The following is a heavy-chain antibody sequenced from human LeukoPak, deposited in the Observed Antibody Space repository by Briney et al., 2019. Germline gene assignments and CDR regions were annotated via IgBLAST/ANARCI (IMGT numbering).Heavy chain of an antibody. CDR3: ARAGTDHYYFDH. D-gene: IGHD1-7*01. Sequence: SETLSLTCTVSGGSISSGGYYWSWIRQPPGKGLEWIGYIYHSGSTYYNPSLKSRVTISVDRSKNQFSLKLSSVTAADTAIYYCARAGTDHYYFDHLGQGILVTVSS. V-gene: IGHV4-30-2*01. CDR1: GGSISSGGYY. CDR2: IYHSGST. J-gene: IGHJ4*02.